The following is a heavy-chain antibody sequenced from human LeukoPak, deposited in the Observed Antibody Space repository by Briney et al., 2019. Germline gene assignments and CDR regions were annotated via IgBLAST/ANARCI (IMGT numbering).Heavy chain of an antibody. CDR3: ARDSGLDV. Sequence: PSETLSLTFTVSGGSISTYYWSWIRQSPGKGLEWIGYIYYTGSTNYNPSLKSRVTISVDTSKNQFSLKLSSVTAADTAVYYCARDSGLDVWGQGTTVTVSS. V-gene: IGHV4-59*01. CDR1: GGSISTYY. D-gene: IGHD3-10*01. CDR2: IYYTGST. J-gene: IGHJ6*02.